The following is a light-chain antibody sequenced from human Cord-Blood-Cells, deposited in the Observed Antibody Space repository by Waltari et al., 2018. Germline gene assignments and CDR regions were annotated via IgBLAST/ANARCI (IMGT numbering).Light chain of an antibody. Sequence: QSALTQPASVSGSPGQSITISCTGTSSDVGSYNLVSWYQHHPAKAPKLMLYEGSKRPSELSNRVSRSKSSNTASLTISGLQAEDGADYYCCSYAGSSTPYVFGTGTKVTVL. CDR2: EGS. V-gene: IGLV2-23*01. CDR1: SSDVGSYNL. CDR3: CSYAGSSTPYV. J-gene: IGLJ1*01.